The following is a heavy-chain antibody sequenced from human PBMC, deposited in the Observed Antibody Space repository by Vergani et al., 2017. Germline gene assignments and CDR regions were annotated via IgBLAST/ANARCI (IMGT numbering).Heavy chain of an antibody. CDR3: ARSKSINPWRKESRLGSFDF. Sequence: DVQLVQSGGGQVQPGESLEVSCAASEFKISDYDIHWVRQAPGRGLEWVGRSGLDGDRMIANSVASFSESVRGRFGISRDDSKNAVHLRLSNLVVEDTGIYYCARSKSINPWRKESRLGSFDFWGQGTLVTV. V-gene: IGHV3-73*02. D-gene: IGHD1-1*01. J-gene: IGHJ4*02. CDR1: EFKISDYD. CDR2: SGLDGDRMIANSVA.